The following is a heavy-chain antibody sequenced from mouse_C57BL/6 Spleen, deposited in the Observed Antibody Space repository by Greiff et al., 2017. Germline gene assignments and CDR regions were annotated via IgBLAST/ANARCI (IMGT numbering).Heavy chain of an antibody. CDR3: ARVGSFYAMDY. V-gene: IGHV1-4*01. CDR2: INPSSGYT. Sequence: QVQLQQSGAELARPGASVKMSCKASGYTFTSYTMHWVKQRPGQGLEWIGYINPSSGYTKYNQKFKDKATLTADKSSSTAYMQLSSLTSEDSAVYYCARVGSFYAMDYWGQGTSVTVSS. D-gene: IGHD1-1*01. CDR1: GYTFTSYT. J-gene: IGHJ4*01.